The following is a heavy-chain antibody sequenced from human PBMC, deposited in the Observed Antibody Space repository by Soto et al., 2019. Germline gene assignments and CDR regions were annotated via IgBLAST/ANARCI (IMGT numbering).Heavy chain of an antibody. Sequence: EVQLVESGGGLVQPGGSLRLSCAASGFTFSSYEMNWVRQAPGKGLEWVSYISSSGSTIYYADSVKGRFTISRDNAKNSLYLQMNSLRAEDTAVYCCARAPSHDYGDYWGQGTLVTVSS. J-gene: IGHJ4*02. CDR2: ISSSGSTI. CDR1: GFTFSSYE. CDR3: ARAPSHDYGDY. V-gene: IGHV3-48*03.